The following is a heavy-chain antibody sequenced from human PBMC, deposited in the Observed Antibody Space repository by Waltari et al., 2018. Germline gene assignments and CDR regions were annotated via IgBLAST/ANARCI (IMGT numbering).Heavy chain of an antibody. J-gene: IGHJ3*02. CDR1: GYSISSGYY. CDR2: IYHSGST. D-gene: IGHD1-26*01. CDR3: ARSLGAQPPGDAFDI. Sequence: QVQLQESGPGLVKPSETLSLTCAVSGYSISSGYYWGWIRPPPGKGLEWIGSIYHSGSTYYNPSLKSRVTISVDTSKNQFSLKLSSVTAADTAVYYCARSLGAQPPGDAFDIWGQGTMVTVSS. V-gene: IGHV4-38-2*01.